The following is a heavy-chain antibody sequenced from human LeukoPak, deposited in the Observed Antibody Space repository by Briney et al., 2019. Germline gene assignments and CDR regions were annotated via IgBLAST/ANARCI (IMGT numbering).Heavy chain of an antibody. CDR3: ARGGSRRFDS. CDR1: GFTFSSYW. CDR2: IKLDGSEN. J-gene: IGHJ4*02. V-gene: IGHV3-7*01. Sequence: GGSLRLSCAVSGFTFSSYWMSWVRQAPGKGLEWVASIKLDGSENYYVDSVKGRFTISRDNAKNSLYLQMNSPRAEDTAVYYCARGGSRRFDSWGQGTLVTVSS. D-gene: IGHD3-10*01.